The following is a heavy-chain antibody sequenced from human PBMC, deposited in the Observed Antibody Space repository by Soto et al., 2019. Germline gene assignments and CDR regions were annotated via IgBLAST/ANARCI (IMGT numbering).Heavy chain of an antibody. CDR1: GFTFSSYA. J-gene: IGHJ4*02. V-gene: IGHV3-30-3*01. Sequence: QVQLVESGGGVVQPGRSLRLSCAASGFTFSSYAMHWVRQAPGKGLEWVAVISYDGSNKYYEDSVKGRFTISRDNSKNTLYLQMNSLRAEDTAVYYCARDHHLTMVRGFLRAWLDYWGQGTLVTVSS. D-gene: IGHD3-10*01. CDR2: ISYDGSNK. CDR3: ARDHHLTMVRGFLRAWLDY.